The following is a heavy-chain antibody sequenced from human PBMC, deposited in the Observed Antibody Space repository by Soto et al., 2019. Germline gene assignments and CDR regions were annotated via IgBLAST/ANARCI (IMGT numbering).Heavy chain of an antibody. Sequence: SETLSLTCTVSGGSISSYYWSWIRQPPGKGLEWIGYIYYSGSTNYNPSLKSRVTISVDTSKNQFSLKLSSVTAADTAVYYCARDGWGTPGYNWFDPWGQGTLVTVSS. J-gene: IGHJ5*02. CDR1: GGSISSYY. D-gene: IGHD3-16*01. CDR3: ARDGWGTPGYNWFDP. V-gene: IGHV4-59*01. CDR2: IYYSGST.